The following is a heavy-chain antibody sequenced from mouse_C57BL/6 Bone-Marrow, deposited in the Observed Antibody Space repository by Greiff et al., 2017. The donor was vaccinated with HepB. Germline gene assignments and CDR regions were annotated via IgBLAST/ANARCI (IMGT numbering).Heavy chain of an antibody. Sequence: EVKVVESGGDLVKPGGSLKLSCAASGFTFSSYGMSWVRQTPDKRLEWVATISSGGSYTYYPDSVKGRFTISRDNAKNTLYLQMSSLKSEDTAMYYCARQDSYYGYFYWYFDVWGTGTTVTVSS. J-gene: IGHJ1*03. CDR1: GFTFSSYG. V-gene: IGHV5-6*01. CDR3: ARQDSYYGYFYWYFDV. CDR2: ISSGGSYT. D-gene: IGHD2-9*01.